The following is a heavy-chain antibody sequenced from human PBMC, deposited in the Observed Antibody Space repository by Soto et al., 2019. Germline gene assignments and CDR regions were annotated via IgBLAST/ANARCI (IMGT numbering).Heavy chain of an antibody. Sequence: QVHLQQWGAGLLKPSETLSLTCAVYGGSVNGYYWNWIRQPPGKGLEWIGEINHTGGTHYNPSLKSRVTMSVDTTKNQFALMLSSVTAADTAIYYCATRITVFGLLMPPFDPWGQGTQVTVSS. J-gene: IGHJ5*02. V-gene: IGHV4-34*02. CDR2: INHTGGT. D-gene: IGHD3-3*01. CDR1: GGSVNGYY. CDR3: ATRITVFGLLMPPFDP.